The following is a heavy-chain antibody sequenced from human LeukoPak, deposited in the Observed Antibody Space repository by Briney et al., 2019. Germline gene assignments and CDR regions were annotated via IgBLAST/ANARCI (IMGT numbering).Heavy chain of an antibody. CDR1: GGSISSYF. D-gene: IGHD6-19*01. J-gene: IGHJ4*02. V-gene: IGHV4-59*01. Sequence: PSETLSLTCTVFGGSISSYFWSWIRQPPGKGLEWIGYIYYSGSTNYNPSLKSRVTISVDTSKNQFSLRLSSVTAADTAIYYCAGGSGWYNYWGQGTLVIVPS. CDR2: IYYSGST. CDR3: AGGSGWYNY.